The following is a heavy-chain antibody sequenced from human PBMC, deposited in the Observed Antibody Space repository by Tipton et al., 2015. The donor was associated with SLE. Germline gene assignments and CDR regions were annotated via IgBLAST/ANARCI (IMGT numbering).Heavy chain of an antibody. Sequence: TLSLTCTFSGGSISSSYLSWIRQPAGKGLEWIGRIYSGTINYNPSLKSRVTMSVDTSKRQLFLRLSSVTAADTAVYYCARVRVEDCGGDCRHKTRFDPWGQGTLVTVSS. CDR2: IYSGTI. CDR3: ARVRVEDCGGDCRHKTRFDP. J-gene: IGHJ5*02. CDR1: GGSISSSY. D-gene: IGHD2-21*01. V-gene: IGHV4-4*07.